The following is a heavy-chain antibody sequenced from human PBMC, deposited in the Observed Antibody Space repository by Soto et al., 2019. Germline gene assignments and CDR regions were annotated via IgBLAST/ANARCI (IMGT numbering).Heavy chain of an antibody. CDR1: GGSINSGGHS. CDR3: ARARYYDWCLDL. Sequence: PSETLSLTCTVSGGSINSGGHSWGWMRQSPGKGLEWIGYIYHSGSSYYNPSLQSRVTISVDRSKAQFYLTLTSVTAADTAVYFCARARYYDWCLDLWGLGTPVTVSS. D-gene: IGHD3-9*01. CDR2: IYHSGSS. J-gene: IGHJ5*02. V-gene: IGHV4-30-2*06.